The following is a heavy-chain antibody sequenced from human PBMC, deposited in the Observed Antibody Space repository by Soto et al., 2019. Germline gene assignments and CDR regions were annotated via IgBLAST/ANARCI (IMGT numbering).Heavy chain of an antibody. CDR2: IYSGGST. D-gene: IGHD2-15*01. Sequence: QPGGSLRLSCAASGFTVSSNYMSWVRQAPGKGLEWVSVIYSGGSTYYADSVEGRFTISRDNSKNTLYLQMNSLRAEDTAVYYCARVLGLLRRPYYYYGMDVWGQGTTVTVSS. CDR1: GFTVSSNY. CDR3: ARVLGLLRRPYYYYGMDV. V-gene: IGHV3-53*01. J-gene: IGHJ6*02.